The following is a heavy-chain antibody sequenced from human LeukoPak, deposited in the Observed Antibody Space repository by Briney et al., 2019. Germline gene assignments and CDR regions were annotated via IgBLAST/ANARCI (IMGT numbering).Heavy chain of an antibody. CDR1: GGSISSGSYC. CDR2: IYTSGNT. V-gene: IGHV4-61*09. Sequence: PSQTLSLTCTVSGGSISSGSYCWSWIRQPAGKGLEWIGHIYTSGNTNYNPSLKSRVTISVDTSKNQFSLKLSSVTAADTAVYYCARPTVLKNHDAFDIWGQGTMVTVSS. CDR3: ARPTVLKNHDAFDI. D-gene: IGHD1-14*01. J-gene: IGHJ3*02.